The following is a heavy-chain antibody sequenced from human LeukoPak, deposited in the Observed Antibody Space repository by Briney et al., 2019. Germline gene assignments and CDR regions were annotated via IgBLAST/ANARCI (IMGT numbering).Heavy chain of an antibody. V-gene: IGHV4-4*07. J-gene: IGHJ6*03. CDR1: GGSISSYY. CDR3: ARDNGRSSSWYYYYYYMDV. D-gene: IGHD6-13*01. Sequence: PSETLSLTCTVSGGSISSYYWSWIRQPSGKGLEWIGRIYTSGSTNYNPSLKSRVTMSVDTSKNQFSLKLSSVTAADTAVYYCARDNGRSSSWYYYYYYMDVWGKGTTVTVSS. CDR2: IYTSGST.